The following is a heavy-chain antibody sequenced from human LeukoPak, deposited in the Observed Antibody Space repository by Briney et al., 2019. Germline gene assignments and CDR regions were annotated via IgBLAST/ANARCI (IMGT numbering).Heavy chain of an antibody. V-gene: IGHV4-59*08. Sequence: SETLALTCTVSGGSINNYYWDWIRQPPGKGLELVGHISYTDGTNYTPSLQTRVTISMDTSKNQFSLNPKSVTAADTAVYYCARRVIMSAAGVPDTWLDPWGQGILVTVSS. CDR3: ARRVIMSAAGVPDTWLDP. J-gene: IGHJ5*02. CDR2: ISYTDGT. CDR1: GGSINNYY. D-gene: IGHD2-8*01.